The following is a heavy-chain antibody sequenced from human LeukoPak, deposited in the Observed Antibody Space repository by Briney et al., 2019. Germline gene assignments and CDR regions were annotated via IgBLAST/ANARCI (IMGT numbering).Heavy chain of an antibody. J-gene: IGHJ4*02. CDR3: ARSRLDSSSWYVVGDY. CDR2: INWNGGST. D-gene: IGHD6-13*01. CDR1: GFTFDDYG. Sequence: PGGSLRLSCAASGFTFDDYGMSWVRQAPGKGLEWVSGINWNGGSTGYADSVKGRFTISRDNAKNSLYLQMNSLRAEDTVLYYCARSRLDSSSWYVVGDYWGQGTLVTVSS. V-gene: IGHV3-20*04.